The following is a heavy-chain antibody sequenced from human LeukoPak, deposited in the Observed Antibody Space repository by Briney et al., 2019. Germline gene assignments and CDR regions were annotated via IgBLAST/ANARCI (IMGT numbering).Heavy chain of an antibody. CDR3: ARHREEYSSSCYDY. V-gene: IGHV3-11*06. D-gene: IGHD6-13*01. Sequence: KPGGSLRLSCAASGFTFSDYYMSWIRQAPGKGLEWVSSISSSSSYIYYADSVKGRFTISRDNAKNSLYLQMNSLRAEDTAVYYCARHREEYSSSCYDYWGQGTLVTVSS. CDR1: GFTFSDYY. J-gene: IGHJ4*02. CDR2: ISSSSSYI.